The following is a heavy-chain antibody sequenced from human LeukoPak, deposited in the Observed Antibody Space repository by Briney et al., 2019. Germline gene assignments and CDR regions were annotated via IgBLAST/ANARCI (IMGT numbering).Heavy chain of an antibody. CDR1: GGSISSSSYY. Sequence: SETLSLTCTVSGGSISSSSYYWGWIRQPPGKGLEWIGSIYYSGSTYHNPSLKSRVTISVDTSKNQFSLKLSSVTAADTAVYYCAIPMTGYSSGWFHWGQGTLVTVSS. CDR3: AIPMTGYSSGWFH. V-gene: IGHV4-39*01. D-gene: IGHD6-19*01. CDR2: IYYSGST. J-gene: IGHJ4*02.